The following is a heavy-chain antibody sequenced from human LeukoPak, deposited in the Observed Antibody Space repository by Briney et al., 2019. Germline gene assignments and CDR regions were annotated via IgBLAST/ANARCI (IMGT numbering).Heavy chain of an antibody. CDR2: IYYSGST. J-gene: IGHJ4*02. CDR3: ARSFSPNYYDLLDY. CDR1: GGSISTYY. V-gene: IGHV4-59*01. D-gene: IGHD3-22*01. Sequence: PSETLSLTCTVSGGSISTYYWSWIRQPPGKGLEWIGYIYYSGSTNYNPSLKSRVTVSLDTSKNQFSLKLNSVTAADTAMYYCARSFSPNYYDLLDYWGQGTLVTVSS.